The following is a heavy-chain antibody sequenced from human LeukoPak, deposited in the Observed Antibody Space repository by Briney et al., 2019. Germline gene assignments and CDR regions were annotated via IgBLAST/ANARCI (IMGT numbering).Heavy chain of an antibody. D-gene: IGHD4-11*01. CDR3: ARVMMGATVTTFHYYCMDV. Sequence: PGGSLRLSCAASGFTFSHYSIDWFRQAPGKGLERVASITSSSSHIYYADSVKGRFTISRDNAKNALYLQMNSLRAEDTAIYYCARVMMGATVTTFHYYCMDVWGVGTTVTVSS. CDR1: GFTFSHYS. V-gene: IGHV3-21*01. J-gene: IGHJ6*03. CDR2: ITSSSSHI.